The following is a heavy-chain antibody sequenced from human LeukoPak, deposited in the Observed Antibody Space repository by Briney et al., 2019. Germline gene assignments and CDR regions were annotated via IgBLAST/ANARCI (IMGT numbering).Heavy chain of an antibody. D-gene: IGHD2-21*01. CDR2: IYPSGST. CDR3: ATKNVVGWFDT. J-gene: IGHJ5*02. CDR1: GGSISTTYW. Sequence: KSSGTLSLTCAVSGGSISTTYWWSWVRQPPGKGLEWIGEIYPSGSTNYNPSLKSRVTMSVDKSNNQFSLKLRSATAADTAVYYCATKNVVGWFDTWGQGTLVTVSS. V-gene: IGHV4-4*02.